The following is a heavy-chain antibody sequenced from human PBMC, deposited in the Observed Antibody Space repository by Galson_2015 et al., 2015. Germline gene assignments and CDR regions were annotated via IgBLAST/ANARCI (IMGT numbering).Heavy chain of an antibody. V-gene: IGHV3-33*01. CDR3: ARDPQDNSGWSCYFDY. CDR2: IWSDGSNK. CDR1: GFTFSGYG. Sequence: SLRLSCAASGFTFSGYGMHWVRQAPGKGLEWVAVIWSDGSNKYYADSVKGRFTISRDNSKNTLFLQMNSLRAEDTAVYYCARDPQDNSGWSCYFDYWGQGTLVTVSS. J-gene: IGHJ4*02. D-gene: IGHD6-19*01.